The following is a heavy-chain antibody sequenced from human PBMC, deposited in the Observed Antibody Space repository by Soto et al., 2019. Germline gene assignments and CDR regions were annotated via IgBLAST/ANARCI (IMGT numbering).Heavy chain of an antibody. Sequence: ASVKVSCKVSGYTLTELSMHWVRQAPGKGLEWMGGFDPEDGETIYAQKFQGRVTMTEDTSTDTAYMELSSLRSEDTAVYYCASGGVDVLRFLEWLLYYFQHWGQGTLVTVS. J-gene: IGHJ1*01. CDR2: FDPEDGET. CDR3: ASGGVDVLRFLEWLLYYFQH. CDR1: GYTLTELS. V-gene: IGHV1-24*01. D-gene: IGHD3-3*01.